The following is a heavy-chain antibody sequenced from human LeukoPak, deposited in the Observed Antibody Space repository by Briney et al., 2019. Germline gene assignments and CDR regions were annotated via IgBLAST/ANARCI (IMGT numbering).Heavy chain of an antibody. Sequence: GASVKVSCKASGYTFTGYYMHWVRQAPGQGLEWMGWINPNSGDTNYAQKFQGRVTMTRDTSISTAYMELSRLRSDDTAVYYCARDQADYYGSGSYYNEDYWGQGTLVTVSS. D-gene: IGHD3-10*01. CDR3: ARDQADYYGSGSYYNEDY. V-gene: IGHV1-2*02. J-gene: IGHJ4*02. CDR1: GYTFTGYY. CDR2: INPNSGDT.